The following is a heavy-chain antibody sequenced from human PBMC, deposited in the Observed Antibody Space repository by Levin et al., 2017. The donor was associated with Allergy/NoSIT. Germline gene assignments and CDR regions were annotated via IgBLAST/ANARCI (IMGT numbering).Heavy chain of an antibody. CDR1: GFSLSTSGVG. J-gene: IGHJ3*02. D-gene: IGHD5-18*01. V-gene: IGHV2-5*02. CDR3: AHRQRRAGYRHLDAFDI. CDR2: IYWDDDK. Sequence: QTLSLTCTFSGFSLSTSGVGVGWIRQPPGKALEWLALIYWDDDKRYSPSLKSRLTITKDTSKNQVVLTMTNMDPVDTATYYCAHRQRRAGYRHLDAFDIWGQGTMVTVSS.